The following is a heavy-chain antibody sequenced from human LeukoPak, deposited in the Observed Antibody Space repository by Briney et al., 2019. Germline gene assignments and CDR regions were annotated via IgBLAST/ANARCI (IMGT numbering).Heavy chain of an antibody. D-gene: IGHD5-18*01. CDR1: GLSFSDNA. CDR3: ASRGYSFPMDV. V-gene: IGHV3-23*01. Sequence: GGSLRLSCAGSGLSFSDNAMSWVRQSPGKGLEWVSSINVGVNGGTTYYADSVKGRFTIFKDSSRNTLYLEMNSLRAEDTAIYYCASRGYSFPMDVWGQGATVTVSS. J-gene: IGHJ6*02. CDR2: INVGVNGGTT.